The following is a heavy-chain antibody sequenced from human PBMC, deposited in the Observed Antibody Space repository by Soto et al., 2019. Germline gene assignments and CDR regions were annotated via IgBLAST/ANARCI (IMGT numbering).Heavy chain of an antibody. J-gene: IGHJ6*02. CDR2: IYPGDSDT. D-gene: IGHD6-13*01. V-gene: IGHV5-51*01. Sequence: EVQLVQSGAEVKKPGESLKISCKGSGYSFTSYWIGWVRQMPGKGLECMGIIYPGDSDTRYSPSFQGQVTISDDKSISTAYLQWSSLKASDTAMYYCARTAAAGKYYYGMDVWGQGTTVTVSS. CDR1: GYSFTSYW. CDR3: ARTAAAGKYYYGMDV.